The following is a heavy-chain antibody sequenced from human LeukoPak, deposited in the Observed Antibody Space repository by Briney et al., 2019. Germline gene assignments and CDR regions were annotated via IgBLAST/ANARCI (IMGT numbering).Heavy chain of an antibody. CDR2: ISGSGGST. CDR1: GFTFSSYA. V-gene: IGHV3-23*01. D-gene: IGHD3-10*01. J-gene: IGHJ4*02. CDR3: AKVGYYYGSGSPHFFDY. Sequence: PGGSLRLSCAASGFTFSSYAISWVRQAPGKGLEWVSAISGSGGSTYYADSVKGRFTISRDNSKNTLYLQMNSLRAEDTAVYYCAKVGYYYGSGSPHFFDYWGQGTLVTLSS.